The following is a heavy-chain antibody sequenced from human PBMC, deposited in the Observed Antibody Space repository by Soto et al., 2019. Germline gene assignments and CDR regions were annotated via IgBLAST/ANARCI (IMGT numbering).Heavy chain of an antibody. CDR2: IYYSGST. J-gene: IGHJ3*02. CDR3: ARGVTFGGVIVRGNHAFDI. CDR1: GGSISSGDYY. V-gene: IGHV4-30-4*01. Sequence: SETLSLTCTVSGGSISSGDYYWSWIRQPPGKCLEWIGYIYYSGSTYYNPSLKSRVTISVDTSKNQFSLKLSSVTAADTAVYYCARGVTFGGVIVRGNHAFDIWGQGTMVTVSS. D-gene: IGHD3-16*02.